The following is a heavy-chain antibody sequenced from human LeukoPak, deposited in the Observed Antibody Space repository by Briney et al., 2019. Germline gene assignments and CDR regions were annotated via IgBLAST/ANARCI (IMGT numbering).Heavy chain of an antibody. V-gene: IGHV3-9*03. Sequence: GGSLRLSCAASGFTFDDYAMHWVRQAPGKGLEWVSGISWNSGSIGYADSVKGRFTISRDNAKNSLYLQMNSLRAEDMVLYYCAKGRGYSYGYFDYWGQGTLVTVSS. CDR2: ISWNSGSI. D-gene: IGHD5-18*01. CDR3: AKGRGYSYGYFDY. J-gene: IGHJ4*02. CDR1: GFTFDDYA.